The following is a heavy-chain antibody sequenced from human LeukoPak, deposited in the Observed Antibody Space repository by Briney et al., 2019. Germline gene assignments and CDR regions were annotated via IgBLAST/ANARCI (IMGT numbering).Heavy chain of an antibody. Sequence: GGSLRFSCAASGFRFDSFYMGWIRQAPGKGLDYIALISASGAVPYYAESVKGRFTISRDNTKNSVSLQMNNLSADDTAVYYCARSLIVASEDYWGQGTLVTVSS. D-gene: IGHD3-22*01. CDR1: GFRFDSFY. CDR2: ISASGAVP. J-gene: IGHJ4*02. CDR3: ARSLIVASEDY. V-gene: IGHV3-11*04.